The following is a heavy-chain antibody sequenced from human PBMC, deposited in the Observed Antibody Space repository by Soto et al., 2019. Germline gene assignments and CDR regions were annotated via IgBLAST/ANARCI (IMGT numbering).Heavy chain of an antibody. D-gene: IGHD6-19*01. V-gene: IGHV3-21*01. CDR2: ISSSSYI. Sequence: GGSLRLSCAASGFTFSSYSMNWVRQAPGKGLEWVSSISSSSYIYSADSVKGRFTISRDNAKNSLYLQMNSLRAEDTAVYYCARVDSSGWYPWYFDLWGRGTLVTVSS. CDR1: GFTFSSYS. CDR3: ARVDSSGWYPWYFDL. J-gene: IGHJ2*01.